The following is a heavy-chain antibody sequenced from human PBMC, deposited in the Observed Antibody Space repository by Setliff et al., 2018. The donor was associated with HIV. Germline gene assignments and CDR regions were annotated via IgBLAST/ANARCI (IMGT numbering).Heavy chain of an antibody. J-gene: IGHJ4*02. Sequence: KPSETLSLTCAVYGGSFSGYYWNWIRQPPGKGLEWIGEINHSGSTNYNPSLKSRVTISVDTPKNQFSLKLNSVTAADTAVYYCARWAVTASDYWGQGTLVTVSS. D-gene: IGHD2-21*02. CDR2: INHSGST. V-gene: IGHV4-34*01. CDR1: GGSFSGYY. CDR3: ARWAVTASDY.